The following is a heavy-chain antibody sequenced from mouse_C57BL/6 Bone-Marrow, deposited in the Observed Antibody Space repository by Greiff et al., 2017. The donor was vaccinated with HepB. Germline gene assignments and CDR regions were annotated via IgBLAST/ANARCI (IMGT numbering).Heavy chain of an antibody. D-gene: IGHD1-1*01. CDR1: GFTFSDFY. CDR2: SRNKANDYTT. Sequence: EVKLVESGGGLVQSGRSLRLSCATSGFTFSDFYMEWVRQAPGKGLEWIAASRNKANDYTTEYSASVKGRFIVSRDTSQSILYLQMNALRAEDTAIYYCARAYDGSSFWYFDVWGTGTTVTVSS. V-gene: IGHV7-1*01. J-gene: IGHJ1*03. CDR3: ARAYDGSSFWYFDV.